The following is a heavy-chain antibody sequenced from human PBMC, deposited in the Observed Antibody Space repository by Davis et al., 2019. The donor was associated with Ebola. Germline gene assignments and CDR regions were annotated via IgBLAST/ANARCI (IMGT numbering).Heavy chain of an antibody. J-gene: IGHJ4*02. V-gene: IGHV4-59*01. CDR3: ARDAADDYGVNFDY. D-gene: IGHD4-17*01. Sequence: PSETLSLTCTVSGGSITNYYWDWIRQPPGKGLEWIGHISFSGAAKYNPSLRSRATISVDTSKNQFYLKLNSVTAADTAVYYCARDAADDYGVNFDYWGQGNLVTVSS. CDR2: ISFSGAA. CDR1: GGSITNYY.